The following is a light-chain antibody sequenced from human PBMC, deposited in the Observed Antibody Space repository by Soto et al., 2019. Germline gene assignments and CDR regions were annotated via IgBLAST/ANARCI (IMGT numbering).Light chain of an antibody. CDR3: QHSNSHLCT. J-gene: IGKJ2*02. Sequence: DIQMTQSPSSLSASVGDRVTITCRASQTISNWLAWYQQKPGRAPKLLIYAASTLESGVPSRFSGRGSGTEFTLTIRSLQPDDFATYYCQHSNSHLCTFGQGTKLEI. CDR2: AAS. V-gene: IGKV1-5*01. CDR1: QTISNW.